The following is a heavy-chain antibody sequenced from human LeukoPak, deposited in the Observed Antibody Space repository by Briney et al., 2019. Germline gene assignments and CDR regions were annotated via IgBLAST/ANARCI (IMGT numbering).Heavy chain of an antibody. CDR2: IFPGDSAT. CDR3: ARERPGSSGWYTH. D-gene: IGHD6-19*01. Sequence: GASLQISCKGSGYSFTSYWIGWVRPLPGKGLEWMGIIFPGDSATRYSPSFLGEVTFSVDMSTATAYLEWSSLKASDSAMYFCARERPGSSGWYTHWGQGTLVTVSS. J-gene: IGHJ4*02. V-gene: IGHV5-51*01. CDR1: GYSFTSYW.